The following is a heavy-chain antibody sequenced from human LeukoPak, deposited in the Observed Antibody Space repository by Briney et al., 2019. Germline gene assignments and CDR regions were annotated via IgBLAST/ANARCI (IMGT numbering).Heavy chain of an antibody. V-gene: IGHV1-18*01. J-gene: IGHJ5*02. CDR1: GYTFINYG. D-gene: IGHD2/OR15-2a*01. CDR3: GRGGIDIVTVPVSNWFDP. CDR2: SSPYNGKT. Sequence: ASVKVSCKASGYTFINYGITWVRQAPGQGLEWMGWSSPYNGKTNYAQKLQGRVTMTTDTSTNTAYMELRSLRSDDTAAYYCGRGGIDIVTVPVSNWFDPWGQGTLVTVSS.